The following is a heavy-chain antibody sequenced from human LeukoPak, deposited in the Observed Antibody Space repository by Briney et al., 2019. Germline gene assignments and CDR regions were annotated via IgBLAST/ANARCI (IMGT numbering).Heavy chain of an antibody. V-gene: IGHV1-18*01. Sequence: VKVSCKASGYIFNTNGLSWVRQVPGQGLEWMGWINANTGSTNYAQIFQGRVHMTTDTSTATAYMELTSLRSDDTATYYCARDAFQGSSWSNWFDSWGQGTLVIVSS. CDR1: GYIFNTNG. D-gene: IGHD6-13*01. CDR2: INANTGST. CDR3: ARDAFQGSSWSNWFDS. J-gene: IGHJ5*01.